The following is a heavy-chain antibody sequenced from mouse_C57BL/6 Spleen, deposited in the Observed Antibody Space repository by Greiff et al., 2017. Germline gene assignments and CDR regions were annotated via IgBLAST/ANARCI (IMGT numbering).Heavy chain of an antibody. V-gene: IGHV1-69*01. CDR2: IDPSDSYT. CDR1: GYTFTSYW. D-gene: IGHD2-1*01. J-gene: IGHJ3*01. Sequence: QVQLQQPGAELVMPGASVKLSCKASGYTFTSYWMHWVKQRPGQGLEWIGEIDPSDSYTNYNQKFKGKSTLTVDKSSSTAYMQLSSLTSEDSAVYYCARGLYYGNSAWFAYWGQGTLVTVSA. CDR3: ARGLYYGNSAWFAY.